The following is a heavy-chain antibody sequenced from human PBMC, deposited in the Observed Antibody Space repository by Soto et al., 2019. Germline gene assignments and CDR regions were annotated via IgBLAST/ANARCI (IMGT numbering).Heavy chain of an antibody. Sequence: ETLSLTCTVSGAYVSSGTYYWSWIRQTPGKGLEWIGDIYFSGSTKYNPSLQSRVTISVDTSNNQFSLKLSSVTAADTAVYFCSRGPPRVHWFDPWGQGTLVTVSS. J-gene: IGHJ5*02. CDR2: IYFSGST. V-gene: IGHV4-61*01. CDR1: GAYVSSGTYY. CDR3: SRGPPRVHWFDP.